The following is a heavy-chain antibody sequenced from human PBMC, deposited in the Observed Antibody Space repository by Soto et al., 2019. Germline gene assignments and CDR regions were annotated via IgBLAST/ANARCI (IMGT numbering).Heavy chain of an antibody. CDR3: AHRVLRTVFGLVTTTAIYFDF. Sequence: QITLNESGPTVVRPTETLTLTCRFSGFSLTTSGVGVGWVRQSPGKAPEWLALIYWDDDKRYSESLKSRLTIPKDTSKNQVVLTVANLEPTDTATYYCAHRVLRTVFGLVTTTAIYFDFWGQGTPVAVSS. V-gene: IGHV2-5*02. CDR1: GFSLTTSGVG. CDR2: IYWDDDK. D-gene: IGHD3-3*01. J-gene: IGHJ4*02.